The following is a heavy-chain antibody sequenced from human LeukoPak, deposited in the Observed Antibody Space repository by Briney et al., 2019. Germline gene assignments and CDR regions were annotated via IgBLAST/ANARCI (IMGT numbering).Heavy chain of an antibody. Sequence: SVKVSCKASGFTFTSSAVQWVRQARGQRLEWIGWIVVGSGNTNYAQKFQERVTITRDMSTSTAYMELSSLRSEDTTVYHCAAILRDDAWIENWGQGTLVTVSS. J-gene: IGHJ4*02. CDR2: IVVGSGNT. CDR1: GFTFTSSA. D-gene: IGHD5-12*01. V-gene: IGHV1-58*01. CDR3: AAILRDDAWIEN.